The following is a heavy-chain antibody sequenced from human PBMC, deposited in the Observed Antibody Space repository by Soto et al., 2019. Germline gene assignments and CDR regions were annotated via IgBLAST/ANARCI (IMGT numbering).Heavy chain of an antibody. D-gene: IGHD1-7*01. V-gene: IGHV3-30*03. Sequence: HPGGSLRLSCAASGFTFNTYGMHWVRQAPGKGLEWVSVIAYDGSNRYYADSVKGRFTISRDNSKNTLYLQMNSLRAEDTAVYYCARENWNYGRDAFDIWGQGTMVTVSS. CDR2: IAYDGSNR. J-gene: IGHJ3*02. CDR3: ARENWNYGRDAFDI. CDR1: GFTFNTYG.